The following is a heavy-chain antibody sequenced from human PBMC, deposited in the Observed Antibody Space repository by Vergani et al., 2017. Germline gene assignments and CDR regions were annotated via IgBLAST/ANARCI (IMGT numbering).Heavy chain of an antibody. J-gene: IGHJ4*02. CDR2: ISSSSSTI. D-gene: IGHD3-9*01. V-gene: IGHV3-48*01. Sequence: EVQLVESGGGLVQPGGSLRLSCAASGFTFSSYSMNWVRQAPGKGLEWVSYISSSSSTIYYADSVKGRFTISRDNAKNSLYLQMNSLGAEDTAVYYCASGDYDILTGYYTQWGEGTLVTVS. CDR3: ASGDYDILTGYYTQ. CDR1: GFTFSSYS.